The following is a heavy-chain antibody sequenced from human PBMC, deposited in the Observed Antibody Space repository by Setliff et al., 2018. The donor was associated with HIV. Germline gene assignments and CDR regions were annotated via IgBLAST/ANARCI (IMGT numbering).Heavy chain of an antibody. Sequence: ASVKVSCKASGYNFTNYGINWVRQAPGQGLEWMGMINTNTGNPTYAQGLTVRFVFSLDTSVSTAYLQLSSLKAEDTAVYHCARDFGRFGELYSDYWGQGTLVTVSS. CDR2: INTNTGNP. CDR3: ARDFGRFGELYSDY. D-gene: IGHD3-10*01. J-gene: IGHJ4*02. CDR1: GYNFTNYG. V-gene: IGHV7-4-1*02.